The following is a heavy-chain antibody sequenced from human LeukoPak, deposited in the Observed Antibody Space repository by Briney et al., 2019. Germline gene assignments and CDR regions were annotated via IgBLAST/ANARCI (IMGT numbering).Heavy chain of an antibody. CDR2: IYYSGST. V-gene: IGHV4-59*13. Sequence: SETLSLTCTVSGGSISSYYWSWVRQPPGKGLEWIGFIYYSGSTNYNPSLKSRVAISVDRSKNQFSLKLSSVTAADTAVYYCARDRVGGATAAFDIWGQGTMVTASS. CDR1: GGSISSYY. CDR3: ARDRVGGATAAFDI. J-gene: IGHJ3*02. D-gene: IGHD1-26*01.